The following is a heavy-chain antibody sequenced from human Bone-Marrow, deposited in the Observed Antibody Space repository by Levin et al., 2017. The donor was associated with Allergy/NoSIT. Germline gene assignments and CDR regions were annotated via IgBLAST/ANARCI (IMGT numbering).Heavy chain of an antibody. CDR1: GFTFEDLA. Sequence: SLKISCTASGFTFEDLAMHWVRQPPGRGLEWVSGITWNSGSIGYADSVKGRFTITRDNANNVFYLQMNSLTPEDTALYYCAKASLWGQGTQVTVSS. J-gene: IGHJ4*02. V-gene: IGHV3-9*01. CDR2: ITWNSGSI. CDR3: AKASL.